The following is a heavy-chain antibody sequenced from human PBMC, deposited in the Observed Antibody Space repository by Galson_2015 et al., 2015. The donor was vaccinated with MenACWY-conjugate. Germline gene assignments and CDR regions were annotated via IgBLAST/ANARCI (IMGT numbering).Heavy chain of an antibody. Sequence: PALVKPTQTLTLTCTFSGLSLSSHAELVGWVRQPPGKAPEWLAFVYWNDDKRYSPSLRSRLTITKDTSRNQVVLTMTNMDPADTPIFYCAYRTHVTSVDFWGQGTLVTVSS. CDR2: VYWNDDK. J-gene: IGHJ4*02. CDR1: GLSLSSHAEL. CDR3: AYRTHVTSVDF. V-gene: IGHV2-5*01. D-gene: IGHD2-21*02.